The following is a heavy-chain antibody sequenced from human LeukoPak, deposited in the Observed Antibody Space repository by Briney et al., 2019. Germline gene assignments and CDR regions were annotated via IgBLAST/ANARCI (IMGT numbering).Heavy chain of an antibody. J-gene: IGHJ4*02. CDR1: GFTFSTYA. V-gene: IGHV3-23*01. CDR2: ISGSGGSP. Sequence: PGGSLRLSCAASGFTFSTYAMSWVRQARGKGLEWVSAISGSGGSPYYADSVKGRFTISRDNSKNTLYLQMNSLRAEDTAVYYCARDGSGVWFDYWGQGTLVTVSS. D-gene: IGHD3-10*01. CDR3: ARDGSGVWFDY.